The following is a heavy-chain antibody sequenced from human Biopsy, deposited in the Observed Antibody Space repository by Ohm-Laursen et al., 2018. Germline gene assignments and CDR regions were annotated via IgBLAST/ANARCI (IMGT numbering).Heavy chain of an antibody. CDR3: ARDSRRTAREGGMDV. CDR1: GFTFSSYS. Sequence: SLRLSCAASGFTFSSYSMNWVRQALGKGLEWISYISETSSHIYDADSVKGRFTVARDNAKNSLYLQLNSLRAEDTAVYYCARDSRRTAREGGMDVWGQGTTVTVSS. CDR2: ISETSSHI. J-gene: IGHJ6*02. D-gene: IGHD6-6*01. V-gene: IGHV3-21*01.